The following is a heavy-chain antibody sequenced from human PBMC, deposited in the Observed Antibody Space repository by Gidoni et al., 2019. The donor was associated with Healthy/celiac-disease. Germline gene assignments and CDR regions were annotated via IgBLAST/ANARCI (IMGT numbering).Heavy chain of an antibody. CDR1: GGSVSSGIYY. CDR3: ARSITPYSSSWDSYWYFDL. Sequence: QVQLQESGPGLVKLSETLSLTCSVAGGSVSSGIYYWSWIRQPQGKGLEWIGYIYYSGSTNYNPSLKSRVTISVDTSKNQFSLKLSSVTAADTAVYYCARSITPYSSSWDSYWYFDLWGRGTLVTVSS. D-gene: IGHD6-13*01. V-gene: IGHV4-61*01. CDR2: IYYSGST. J-gene: IGHJ2*01.